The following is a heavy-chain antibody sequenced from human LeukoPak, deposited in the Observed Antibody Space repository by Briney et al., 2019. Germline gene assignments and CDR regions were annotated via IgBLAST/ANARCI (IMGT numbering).Heavy chain of an antibody. J-gene: IGHJ4*02. Sequence: SETLSLTCTVSGGSISSGDYYWSWIRQPPGKGLEWIGYIYYSGSTYYNPSLKSRVTISVDTSKNQFSLKLSSVTAADTAVYYCARVTIEWLRFVDSHGGYYFDYWGQGTLVTVSS. CDR1: GGSISSGDYY. D-gene: IGHD5-12*01. CDR3: ARVTIEWLRFVDSHGGYYFDY. CDR2: IYYSGST. V-gene: IGHV4-30-4*08.